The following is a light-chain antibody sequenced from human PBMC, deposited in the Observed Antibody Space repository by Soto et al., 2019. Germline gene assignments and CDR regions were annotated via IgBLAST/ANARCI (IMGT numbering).Light chain of an antibody. CDR2: AAS. Sequence: DIQMTQSPSSLSAYVGDRVTITCRASQSVNTYLHWYQQKAGQAPKLLIYAASNLQSGVPSRFSGRGSGTDFTLTVDSLQPEDFATYYCQQGYSNPWTFGQGTKVDIK. CDR3: QQGYSNPWT. J-gene: IGKJ1*01. CDR1: QSVNTY. V-gene: IGKV1-39*01.